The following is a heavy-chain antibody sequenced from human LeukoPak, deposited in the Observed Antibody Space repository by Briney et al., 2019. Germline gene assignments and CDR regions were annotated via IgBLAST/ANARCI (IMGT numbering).Heavy chain of an antibody. Sequence: GGSLRLSCAASGFTFSSYWMHWVRQAPGKGLEWVSGISWNSGRIGYADSVKGRFTISRDNAKNSLYLQMNSLRAEDTALYYCASGGSAVTRGMIITSEYYFHYWGQGILVTVSS. CDR3: ASGGSAVTRGMIITSEYYFHY. V-gene: IGHV3-9*01. D-gene: IGHD3-10*01. CDR1: GFTFSSYW. J-gene: IGHJ4*02. CDR2: ISWNSGRI.